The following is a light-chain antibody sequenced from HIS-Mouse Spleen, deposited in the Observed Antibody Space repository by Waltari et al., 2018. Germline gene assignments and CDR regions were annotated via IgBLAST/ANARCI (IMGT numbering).Light chain of an antibody. CDR3: QVWDSSSDHYV. V-gene: IGLV3-21*03. CDR2: DDS. CDR1: HIGSKS. J-gene: IGLJ1*01. Sequence: SYVLTQPPSVSVAPGKTARITCGGNHIGSKSVHWYQQKTGQAPVLVVYDDSDRPSGIPERLSGSNSGNTATLTISRVEAGDEADYYCQVWDSSSDHYVFGTGTKVTVL.